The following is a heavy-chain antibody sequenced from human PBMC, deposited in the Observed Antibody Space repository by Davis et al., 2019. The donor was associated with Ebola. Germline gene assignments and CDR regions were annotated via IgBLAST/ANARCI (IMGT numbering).Heavy chain of an antibody. CDR1: GFTFSNFW. D-gene: IGHD5/OR15-5a*01. Sequence: HTGGSLRLSCAASGFTFSNFWMHWVRQAPGKGLVWVPRIKSDGTITTYADSVKGRFTISRDNAKNTLYLQMNSLRAEDTAVYYCARDVYHMDVWGQGTTVTVSS. CDR3: ARDVYHMDV. J-gene: IGHJ6*02. V-gene: IGHV3-74*01. CDR2: IKSDGTIT.